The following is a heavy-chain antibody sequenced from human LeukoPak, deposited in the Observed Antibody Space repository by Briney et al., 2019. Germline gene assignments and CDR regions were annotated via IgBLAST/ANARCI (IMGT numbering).Heavy chain of an antibody. J-gene: IGHJ4*02. D-gene: IGHD3-9*01. V-gene: IGHV3-64*01. CDR3: AKDPGATKGDTFYDILIGPDY. CDR1: GFTFSSYA. Sequence: GRSLRLSCAASGFTFSSYAMHWVRQAPGKGLEYVSAISSNGGSTYYANSVKGRFTISRDNSKNTLYLQMNSLRAEDTAVYYCAKDPGATKGDTFYDILIGPDYWGQGTLVTVSS. CDR2: ISSNGGST.